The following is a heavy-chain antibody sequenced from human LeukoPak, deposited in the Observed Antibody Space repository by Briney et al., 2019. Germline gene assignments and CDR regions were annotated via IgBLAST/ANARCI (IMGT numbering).Heavy chain of an antibody. Sequence: GGSPRLSCVVSGITLSNYGMSWVRQAPGKGLEWVSGISERGGSTNYADSVKGRFIISRDTSKNTVYLQMNSLRVEDTAVYFCAKRGIVIRAVIIIGFHKEAYYFDYWGQGILVTVSS. D-gene: IGHD3-10*01. J-gene: IGHJ4*02. CDR3: AKRGIVIRAVIIIGFHKEAYYFDY. CDR1: GITLSNYG. V-gene: IGHV3-23*01. CDR2: ISERGGST.